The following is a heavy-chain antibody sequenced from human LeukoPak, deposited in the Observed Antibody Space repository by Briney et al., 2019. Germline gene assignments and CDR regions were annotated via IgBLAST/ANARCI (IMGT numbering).Heavy chain of an antibody. D-gene: IGHD5-18*01. CDR2: IYYSGTT. V-gene: IGHV4-59*01. Sequence: PSETLSLTCTASGGSISSYYWCWIRQPPGKGLEWIGCIYYSGTTNYNPSLKSRVTISVDTSKNQFSLKLSSVTAADTAVYYCASGIEKYTYDYEFGYWGQGTLVTVSS. CDR3: ASGIEKYTYDYEFGY. J-gene: IGHJ4*02. CDR1: GGSISSYY.